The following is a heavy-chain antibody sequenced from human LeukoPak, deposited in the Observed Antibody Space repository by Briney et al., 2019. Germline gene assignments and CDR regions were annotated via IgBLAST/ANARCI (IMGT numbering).Heavy chain of an antibody. D-gene: IGHD3-10*01. J-gene: IGHJ4*02. Sequence: PSETLSLTCAVSGYSISSGYYWGWIRQPPGKGLEWIGSIYHSGSTYYNPSLKSRVTISVDASKNQFSLKLSSVTAADTAVYYCARLRKGEDYFDYWGQGTLVTVSS. CDR3: ARLRKGEDYFDY. CDR2: IYHSGST. V-gene: IGHV4-38-2*01. CDR1: GYSISSGYY.